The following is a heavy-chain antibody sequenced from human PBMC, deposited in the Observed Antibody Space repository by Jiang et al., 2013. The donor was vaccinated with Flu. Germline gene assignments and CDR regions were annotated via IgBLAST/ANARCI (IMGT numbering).Heavy chain of an antibody. Sequence: GSGLVKPSQTLSLTCTVSGASISSGDYYWGWIRQPPGKGLEWIGYIYSNGNTFYNPSLKSRFSISADTSKNQFSLKSISLTAADTAKYYCARGQDYDILTGSDYHFDFWGQGTLVTVSS. D-gene: IGHD3-9*01. J-gene: IGHJ4*02. V-gene: IGHV4-30-4*08. CDR2: IYSNGNT. CDR1: GASISSGDYY. CDR3: ARGQDYDILTGSDYHFDF.